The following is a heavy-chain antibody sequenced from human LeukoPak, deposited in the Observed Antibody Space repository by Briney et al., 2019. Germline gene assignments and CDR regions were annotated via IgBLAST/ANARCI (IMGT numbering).Heavy chain of an antibody. CDR1: GFSVSTKY. D-gene: IGHD5-18*01. J-gene: IGHJ4*02. CDR2: LYSGGST. Sequence: GGSLRLSCATSGFSVSTKYMSWVRQAPGKGLEWVSVLYSGGSTYYADSVKGRFTISRDNSRNTLFLQMNSLRVEDTAIYYCTRSDTTMVRFDYWGLGTLVTVSS. CDR3: TRSDTTMVRFDY. V-gene: IGHV3-53*01.